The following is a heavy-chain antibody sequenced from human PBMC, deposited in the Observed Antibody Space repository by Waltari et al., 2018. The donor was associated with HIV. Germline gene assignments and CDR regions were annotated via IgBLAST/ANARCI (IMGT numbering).Heavy chain of an antibody. CDR3: SRLGITRIVVAPLQGFDI. CDR2: INHSGST. J-gene: IGHJ3*02. D-gene: IGHD3-22*01. CDR1: GGSSSGYY. V-gene: IGHV4-34*01. Sequence: QVQLQQWGAGLLKPSETLSITCVVYGGSSSGYYWSWSRQPPGKGREWSGAINHSGSTNYNPSLKSRVTISVDTSKNQLSPKLRSVAAADTAVYYCSRLGITRIVVAPLQGFDIWGQGTMVTVSS.